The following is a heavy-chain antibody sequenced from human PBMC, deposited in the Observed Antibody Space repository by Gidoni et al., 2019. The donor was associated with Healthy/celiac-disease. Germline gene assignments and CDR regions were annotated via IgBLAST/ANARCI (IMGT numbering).Heavy chain of an antibody. D-gene: IGHD5-18*01. V-gene: IGHV3-21*01. CDR1: GFTFSSYS. Sequence: EVQLVESGGGLVKHGGSLRLSCAASGFTFSSYSMNWVRQAPGKGLEWVSSISSSSCYIYYADSVKGRFTISRDNAKNSLYLQMNSLRAEDTAVYYCARAQLGYSYGHGAFDIWGQGTMVTVSS. CDR2: ISSSSCYI. CDR3: ARAQLGYSYGHGAFDI. J-gene: IGHJ3*02.